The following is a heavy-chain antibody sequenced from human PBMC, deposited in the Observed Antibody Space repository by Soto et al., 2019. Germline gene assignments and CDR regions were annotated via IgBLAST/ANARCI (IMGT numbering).Heavy chain of an antibody. CDR3: ASGSGWYSPDY. Sequence: GGSLRLSCAASGFTFNSYWMHWVRQAPGKGLVWVSLITTDGGSTSYADSVKGRFTISRDNAKNTLYLQMNSLRAEDTAVYYCASGSGWYSPDYWGQGTLVTVS. CDR2: ITTDGGST. D-gene: IGHD6-19*01. V-gene: IGHV3-74*01. CDR1: GFTFNSYW. J-gene: IGHJ4*02.